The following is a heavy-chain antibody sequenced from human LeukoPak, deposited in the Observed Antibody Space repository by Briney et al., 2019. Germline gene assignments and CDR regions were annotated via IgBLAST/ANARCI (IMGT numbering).Heavy chain of an antibody. J-gene: IGHJ3*02. D-gene: IGHD3-10*01. V-gene: IGHV3-48*03. CDR2: ISSSGGTI. CDR3: ARRSMLREGAFDI. Sequence: GGSLRLSCAASGFTFDDYAMHWVRQAPGKGLEWVSYISSSGGTIYYADSVKGRFTISRDNAKNSLYLQMNSLRAEDTGVYYCARRSMLREGAFDIWGQGTMVTVSS. CDR1: GFTFDDYA.